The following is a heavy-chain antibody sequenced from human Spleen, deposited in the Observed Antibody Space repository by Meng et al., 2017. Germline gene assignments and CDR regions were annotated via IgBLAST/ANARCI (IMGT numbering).Heavy chain of an antibody. CDR2: IGTSDVAK. CDR3: AQDFDSTGFFFPSDS. D-gene: IGHD2-8*02. CDR1: GFTFSSYE. V-gene: IGHV3-23*01. J-gene: IGHJ4*02. Sequence: GESLKISCAASGFTFSSYEMNWVRRAPGKGLEWVSLIGTSDVAKHYADSVKGRFTISRDNSKNTLFLQMNSVGVEDTATYYCAQDFDSTGFFFPSDSWGQGTLVTVSS.